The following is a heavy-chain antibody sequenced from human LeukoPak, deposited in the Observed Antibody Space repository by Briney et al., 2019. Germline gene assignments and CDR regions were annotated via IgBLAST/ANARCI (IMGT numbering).Heavy chain of an antibody. CDR3: ARRLQRHFDY. CDR1: GITLSSYW. CDR2: IDPSDSYT. V-gene: IGHV5-10-1*01. Sequence: GGSLRLSCAGSGITLSSYWMSWVRQAPGKGLEWMGRIDPSDSYTNYSPSFQDHVTISVDKSISTAYLQWSSLKASDTAMYYCARRLQRHFDYWGQGTLVTVSS. D-gene: IGHD2-15*01. J-gene: IGHJ4*02.